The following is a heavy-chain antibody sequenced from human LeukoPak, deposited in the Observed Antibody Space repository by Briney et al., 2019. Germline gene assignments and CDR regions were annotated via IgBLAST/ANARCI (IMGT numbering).Heavy chain of an antibody. D-gene: IGHD4-17*01. CDR1: GGSFSGYY. Sequence: SETLSLTCAVYGGSFSGYYWSWIRQPPGKGLEWIGEINHSGSTNYNPSLKSRVTISVDTSKNQFSLKLSPVTAADTAVYYCARMTTVTTVDYWGQGTLVTVSS. V-gene: IGHV4-34*01. CDR2: INHSGST. J-gene: IGHJ4*02. CDR3: ARMTTVTTVDY.